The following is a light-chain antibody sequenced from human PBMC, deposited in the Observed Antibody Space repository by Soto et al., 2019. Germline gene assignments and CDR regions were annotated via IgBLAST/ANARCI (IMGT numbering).Light chain of an antibody. Sequence: QSVLTQPASVSWSPGQSITISCTGTSSDVGAYNRVSWYQQHSGKAPKLMIYEVSNRPSGVSNRFSGSKSGNTASLTISGLQAEDEADYYCLSYTTSSSYVFGTGTKVTVL. J-gene: IGLJ1*01. CDR1: SSDVGAYNR. V-gene: IGLV2-14*01. CDR3: LSYTTSSSYV. CDR2: EVS.